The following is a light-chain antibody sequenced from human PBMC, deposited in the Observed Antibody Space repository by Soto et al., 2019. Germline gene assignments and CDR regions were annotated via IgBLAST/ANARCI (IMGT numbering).Light chain of an antibody. V-gene: IGKV3-20*01. J-gene: IGKJ1*01. CDR2: GAS. CDR1: QSVSSGF. CDR3: QQYGSSPQT. Sequence: EIVLTQSPGTLSLSPGERATLSCRASQSVSSGFLAWYQQKPGQAPRLLIYGASSRATGIPDRFSGSGSGTDFTLTISRLEPEDFAVYYCQQYGSSPQTFG.